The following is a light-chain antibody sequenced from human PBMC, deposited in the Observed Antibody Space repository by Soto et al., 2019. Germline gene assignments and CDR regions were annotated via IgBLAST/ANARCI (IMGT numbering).Light chain of an antibody. J-gene: IGLJ2*01. CDR2: EVT. Sequence: QSVLTQPPSASGSPGQSVTISCTGTSSDVGGYNYVSWYQQHPGKAPKVMIYEVTKRPSGVPDRFSASKSGNTASLTVSGLQAEDESDYYCSSFAGSNEVLFGGGPKLTVL. CDR1: SSDVGGYNY. CDR3: SSFAGSNEVL. V-gene: IGLV2-8*01.